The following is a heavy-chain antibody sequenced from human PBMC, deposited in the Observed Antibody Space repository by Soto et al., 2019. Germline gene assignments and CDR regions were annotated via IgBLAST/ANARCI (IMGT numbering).Heavy chain of an antibody. Sequence: QITLKESGPTLVKPTQTLTLTCTFSGFSLSTSGVGVGWIRQPPGKALEWLALIYWDDDKRYCPSLKSRLTITKDTSKHQLILSMPNMDPVDTATYYCALSSHLYYYGSWSFSGFFDPWGQGTLVTVSS. D-gene: IGHD3-10*01. V-gene: IGHV2-5*02. CDR3: ALSSHLYYYGSWSFSGFFDP. CDR1: GFSLSTSGVG. J-gene: IGHJ5*02. CDR2: IYWDDDK.